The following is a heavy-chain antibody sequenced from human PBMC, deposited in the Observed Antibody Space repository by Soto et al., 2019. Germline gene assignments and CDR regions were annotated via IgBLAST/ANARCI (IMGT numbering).Heavy chain of an antibody. V-gene: IGHV3-53*01. CDR1: GFTVSSNY. CDR2: IYSGGST. CDR3: ARGPNGDSGFLIGWFDP. J-gene: IGHJ5*02. D-gene: IGHD5-12*01. Sequence: GGSLRLSCAASGFTVSSNYMSWVRQAPGKGLEWVSVIYSGGSTYYADSVKGRFTISRDNSKNTLYLQMNSLRAEDTAVYYCARGPNGDSGFLIGWFDPWGQGTLVTISS.